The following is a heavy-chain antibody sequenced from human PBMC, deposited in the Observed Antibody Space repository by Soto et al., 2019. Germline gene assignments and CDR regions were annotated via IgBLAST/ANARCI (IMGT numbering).Heavy chain of an antibody. J-gene: IGHJ4*02. Sequence: GGSLRLSCAASGFTLSSYAMSWVRQAPGKGLEWVSAISGSGGSTYYADSVKGRFTISRDNSKNTLYLQMNSLRAEDTAVYYCAKHYIAVAGSQGYYFDYWGQGTLVTVSS. D-gene: IGHD6-19*01. V-gene: IGHV3-23*01. CDR3: AKHYIAVAGSQGYYFDY. CDR1: GFTLSSYA. CDR2: ISGSGGST.